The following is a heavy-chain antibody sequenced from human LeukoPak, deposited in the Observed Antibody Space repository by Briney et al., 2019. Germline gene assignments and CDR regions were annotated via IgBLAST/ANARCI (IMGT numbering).Heavy chain of an antibody. CDR3: ARGPSAVTPWTLY. J-gene: IGHJ4*02. Sequence: PGRSLRLSCAASGFTFSSYGMHWVRQAPGKGLEWVAVIWYDGSNKYYADSVKGRFTISRDNSKNTLYLQMNSLRAEDTAVYYCARGPSAVTPWTLYWGQGTLVTVSS. CDR1: GFTFSSYG. D-gene: IGHD4-17*01. V-gene: IGHV3-33*01. CDR2: IWYDGSNK.